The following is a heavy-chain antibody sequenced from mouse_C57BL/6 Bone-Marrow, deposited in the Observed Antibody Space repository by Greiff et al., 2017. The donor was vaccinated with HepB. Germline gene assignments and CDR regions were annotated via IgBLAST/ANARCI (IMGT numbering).Heavy chain of an antibody. Sequence: EVKLVESGGGLVQPGGSLSLSCAASGFTFTDYYMSWVRQPPGKALEWLGFIRNKANGYTTEYSASVKGRFTISRDNSQSILYLQMNALSAEDSATYSCARYLVLYRYFDVWGTGTTVTVSS. J-gene: IGHJ1*03. CDR2: IRNKANGYTT. CDR3: ARYLVLYRYFDV. V-gene: IGHV7-3*01. CDR1: GFTFTDYY.